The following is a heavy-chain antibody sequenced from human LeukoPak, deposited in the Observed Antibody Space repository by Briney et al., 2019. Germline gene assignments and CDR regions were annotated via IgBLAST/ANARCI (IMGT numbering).Heavy chain of an antibody. CDR1: GFTVSSNY. CDR2: IYSGGST. Sequence: GGSLRLSCAASGFTVSSNYMSWVRQAPGKGLEWVPVIYSGGSTYYADSVKGRFTISRDNSKNTLYLQMNSLRAEDTAVYYCARDLLRSGWYGAFDIWGQGTMVTVSS. V-gene: IGHV3-53*01. CDR3: ARDLLRSGWYGAFDI. D-gene: IGHD6-19*01. J-gene: IGHJ3*02.